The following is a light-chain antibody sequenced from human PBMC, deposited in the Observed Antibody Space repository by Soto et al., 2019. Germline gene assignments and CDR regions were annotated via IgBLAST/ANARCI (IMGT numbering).Light chain of an antibody. CDR3: QQYGSSPLT. CDR1: QSVGSY. V-gene: IGKV3-11*01. CDR2: DAS. J-gene: IGKJ4*01. Sequence: EVVLTQSPATLSLSPGDGATLSCRASQSVGSYLAWYQQKPGQAPRLLIYDASNRATGVPARFSGSGSGTDFTLTIGSLEPEDFAVYYCQQYGSSPLTFGGGTKVEIK.